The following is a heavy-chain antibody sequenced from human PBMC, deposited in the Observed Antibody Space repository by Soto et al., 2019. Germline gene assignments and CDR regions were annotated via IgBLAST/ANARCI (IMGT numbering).Heavy chain of an antibody. CDR2: INHSGST. CDR1: GGSFSGYY. J-gene: IGHJ5*02. CDR3: ARGTGIQLWFTCSGGSCYSADWFDP. Sequence: KPSETLSLTCAVYGGSFSGYYWSWIRQPPGKGLEWIGEINHSGSTNYNPSLKSRVTISVDTSKNQFSLKLSSVTAADTAVYYCARGTGIQLWFTCSGGSCYSADWFDPWGQGTLVTVSS. D-gene: IGHD2-15*01. V-gene: IGHV4-34*01.